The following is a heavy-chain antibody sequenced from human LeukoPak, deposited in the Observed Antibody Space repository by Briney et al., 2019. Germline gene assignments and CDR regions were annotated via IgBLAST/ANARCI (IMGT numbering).Heavy chain of an antibody. J-gene: IGHJ5*02. CDR3: AGDPVIAAAGTGDNWFDP. Sequence: ASVKVSCKASGYTFTSYGISWVRQAPGQGLEWMGWISAYNGNTNYAQKLQGRVTMTTDTSTSTAYMELRSLRSDDTAVYYCAGDPVIAAAGTGDNWFDPWGQGTLVTVSS. V-gene: IGHV1-18*04. D-gene: IGHD6-13*01. CDR2: ISAYNGNT. CDR1: GYTFTSYG.